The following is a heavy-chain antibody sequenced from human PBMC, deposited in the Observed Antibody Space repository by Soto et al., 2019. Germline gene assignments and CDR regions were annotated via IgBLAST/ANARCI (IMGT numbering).Heavy chain of an antibody. D-gene: IGHD6-13*01. J-gene: IGHJ6*02. CDR2: ISAYNGDT. CDR3: ATKGRWYVGYYYYGMDV. Sequence: QVQLVQSGAEVKKPGASVRVSCWASGYTFTGYGISWVRQAPGQGLEWMGWISAYNGDTRYAQKFQGRVTMTTETSTSTAYMELRSLKSDDTAVYYCATKGRWYVGYYYYGMDVWGQGTTVTVSS. V-gene: IGHV1-18*01. CDR1: GYTFTGYG.